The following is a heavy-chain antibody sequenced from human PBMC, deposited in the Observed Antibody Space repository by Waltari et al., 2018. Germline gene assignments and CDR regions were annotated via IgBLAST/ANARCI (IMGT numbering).Heavy chain of an antibody. D-gene: IGHD5-18*01. CDR3: ARGYLGYRPGGGGFDY. Sequence: EVQLVESGGGLVKPGGSLRLSCAASGFTFSSYSMNWVRQAPGKGLGWVSSISSSSSYIYYADSGKGRFTISRDNAKNSLYLQMNSLGAEDTAVYYCARGYLGYRPGGGGFDYWGQGTLVTVSS. CDR2: ISSSSSYI. J-gene: IGHJ4*02. CDR1: GFTFSSYS. V-gene: IGHV3-21*01.